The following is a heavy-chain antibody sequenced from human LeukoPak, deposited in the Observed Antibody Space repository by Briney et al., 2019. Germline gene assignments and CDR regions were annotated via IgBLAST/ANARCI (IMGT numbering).Heavy chain of an antibody. V-gene: IGHV4-59*08. J-gene: IGHJ5*02. Sequence: AETLPLTCSVSGGSISSYYWSWIRQPPGKGLEWIGYIYYSGSTNYNPSLKSRVTISVDTSKNQFSLKLSSVTAADTAVYYCARPMTRNWFDPWGQGTLVTVSS. CDR1: GGSISSYY. D-gene: IGHD2-21*02. CDR2: IYYSGST. CDR3: ARPMTRNWFDP.